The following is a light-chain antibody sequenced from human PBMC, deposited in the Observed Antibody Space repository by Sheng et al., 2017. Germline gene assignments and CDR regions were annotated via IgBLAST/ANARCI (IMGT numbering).Light chain of an antibody. V-gene: IGLV2-14*03. J-gene: IGLJ2*01. Sequence: QSVLTQPASVSGSPGQSITISCSGTSSDVGIYNYVSWYQQHPGKAPKLMIYDVTHRPSGISNRFSGSNSGNTASLTISGLQGEDEADYYCSSYTATSTVIFGGGTKLTVL. CDR2: DVT. CDR1: SSDVGIYNY. CDR3: SSYTATSTVI.